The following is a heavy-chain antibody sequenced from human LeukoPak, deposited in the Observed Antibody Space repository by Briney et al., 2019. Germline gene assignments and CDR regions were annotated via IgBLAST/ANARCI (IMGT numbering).Heavy chain of an antibody. V-gene: IGHV3-23*01. CDR1: GFTFSSYA. J-gene: IGHJ3*01. CDR2: ISGSGGYT. CDR3: VTYVDTVRYDAFDV. Sequence: GGSLRLSCAASGFTFSSYAMSWVRQAPGKGLEWVSAISGSGGYTYYADSVKGRFTISRDNFKNTLYLQMNSLRAEDTAIYYCVTYVDTVRYDAFDVWGQGTMVIVSS. D-gene: IGHD5-18*01.